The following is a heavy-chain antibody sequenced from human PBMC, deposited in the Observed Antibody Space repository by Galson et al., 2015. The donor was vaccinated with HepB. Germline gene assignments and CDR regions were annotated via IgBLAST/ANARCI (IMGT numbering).Heavy chain of an antibody. Sequence: SLRLSCAASGFTFSSYAMSWVRQAPGKGLEWVSAISGSGGSTYYADSVKGRFTISRDNSKNTLYLQMNSLRAEDTAVYYCANPGKSPGPIAPPYYYYGMDVWGQGTTVTVSS. CDR3: ANPGKSPGPIAPPYYYYGMDV. CDR2: ISGSGGST. V-gene: IGHV3-23*01. D-gene: IGHD6-13*01. J-gene: IGHJ6*02. CDR1: GFTFSSYA.